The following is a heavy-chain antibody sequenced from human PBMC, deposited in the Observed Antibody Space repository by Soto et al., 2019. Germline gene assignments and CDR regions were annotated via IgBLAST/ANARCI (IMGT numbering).Heavy chain of an antibody. CDR1: GFTFSRYD. V-gene: IGHV3-21*01. D-gene: IGHD1-1*01. CDR3: VRSGTAPMLRHNWFDP. Sequence: EVQLVESGGGLVKPGGSLRLSCAASGFTFSRYDMNWVRQAPGKGLEYVSSITTSGSYIYYGDSVRGRFTISRDNAKNSLSLQLDSLRAEDTAVYYGVRSGTAPMLRHNWFDPWGPGTLVTVSS. CDR2: ITTSGSYI. J-gene: IGHJ5*02.